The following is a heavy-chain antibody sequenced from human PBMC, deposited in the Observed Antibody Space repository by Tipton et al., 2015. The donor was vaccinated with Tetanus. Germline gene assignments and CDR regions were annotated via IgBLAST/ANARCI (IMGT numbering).Heavy chain of an antibody. CDR1: RGSINSGTFY. V-gene: IGHV4-39*01. Sequence: TLSLTCSVSRGSINSGTFYWAWLHQPPGKGLQWIGNIYSYNGATYYNSSLESQLTIALDPSKNQFSLRLPSVTAADTAVYYCALQTDNWFDPWGQGILVTVSS. CDR2: IYSYNGAT. J-gene: IGHJ5*02. CDR3: ALQTDNWFDP.